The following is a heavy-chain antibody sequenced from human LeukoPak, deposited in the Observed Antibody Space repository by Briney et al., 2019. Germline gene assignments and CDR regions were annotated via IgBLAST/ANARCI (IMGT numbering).Heavy chain of an antibody. CDR3: ARGPGPFDY. CDR2: IYYSGST. J-gene: IGHJ4*02. CDR1: GGSISSYY. V-gene: IGHV4-59*01. Sequence: KPSETLSLTCTVSGGSISSYYWSWIRQPPGKGLEWIGYIYYSGSTNYNPSLKSRVTISVDTSKNQFSLKLSSVTAADTAVYYCARGPGPFDYWGQGTLVTVSS.